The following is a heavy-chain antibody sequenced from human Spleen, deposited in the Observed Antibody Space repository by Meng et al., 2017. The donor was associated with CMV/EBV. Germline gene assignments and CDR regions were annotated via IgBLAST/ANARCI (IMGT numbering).Heavy chain of an antibody. CDR3: ARELSGNFNFDY. CDR2: IHPHRGDT. CDR1: GYTFTAHY. V-gene: IGHV1-2*02. Sequence: ASVKVSCKASGYTFTAHYFHWVRQAPGQGLEWMGWIHPHRGDTNYAQQFQGRVTLTRDTSINTGYMELTRLTSDDTAVYYCARELSGNFNFDYWGQGSLVTVSS. J-gene: IGHJ4*02. D-gene: IGHD3-3*01.